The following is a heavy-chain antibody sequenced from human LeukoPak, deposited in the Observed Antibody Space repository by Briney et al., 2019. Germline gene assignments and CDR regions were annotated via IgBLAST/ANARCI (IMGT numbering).Heavy chain of an antibody. J-gene: IGHJ3*02. CDR2: IWYDGSNK. D-gene: IGHD6-6*01. CDR3: AKAMSIAARLSAFDI. V-gene: IGHV3-33*06. Sequence: GGSLRLXCAASGFTFSSYGMHWVRQAPGKALEWVAVIWYDGSNKYYADSVKGRFTISRDNSKNTLYLQMNSLRAEDTAVYYCAKAMSIAARLSAFDIWGQGTMVTVSS. CDR1: GFTFSSYG.